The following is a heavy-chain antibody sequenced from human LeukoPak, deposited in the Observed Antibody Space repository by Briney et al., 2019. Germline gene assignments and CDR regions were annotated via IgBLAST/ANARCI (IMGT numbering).Heavy chain of an antibody. CDR3: AREEYGGYDY. Sequence: GGSLRLSCAASGFTFNDYYMSWIRQAPGKGLEWLSYINIGGTNTHYADSVKGRFTISRDNAKNSLYLQMNSLRAEDTAVYYCAREEYGGYDYWGQGTLVTVSS. J-gene: IGHJ4*02. D-gene: IGHD4-17*01. CDR2: INIGGTNT. CDR1: GFTFNDYY. V-gene: IGHV3-11*06.